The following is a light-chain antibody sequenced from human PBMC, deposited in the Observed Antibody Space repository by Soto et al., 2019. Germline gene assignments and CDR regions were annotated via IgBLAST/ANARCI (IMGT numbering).Light chain of an antibody. J-gene: IGKJ2*01. CDR2: GVS. V-gene: IGKV3-20*01. CDR1: QSVSSSY. CDR3: QQYDGSQYT. Sequence: EIVLTQSPGTLSLSPGERATLSCRASQSVSSSYLAWYQQKPGQAPRLLIYGVSSRATGIPDRFSGSGSGQDFTLTISRLEPEDFAVYYCQQYDGSQYTFGQGTKLEIK.